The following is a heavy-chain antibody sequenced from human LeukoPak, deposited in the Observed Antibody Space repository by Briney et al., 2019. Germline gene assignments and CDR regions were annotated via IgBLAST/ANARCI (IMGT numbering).Heavy chain of an antibody. CDR1: RFTFSSYA. CDR2: ISYDGSNK. Sequence: PGRSLRLSCAASRFTFSSYAMHWVRQAPGKGLEWVAVISYDGSNKYYADSVKGRFTISRDNSKNTLYLQMNSLRAEDTAVYYCARAIVGATADFDYWGQGTLVTVSS. D-gene: IGHD1-26*01. CDR3: ARAIVGATADFDY. V-gene: IGHV3-30*04. J-gene: IGHJ4*02.